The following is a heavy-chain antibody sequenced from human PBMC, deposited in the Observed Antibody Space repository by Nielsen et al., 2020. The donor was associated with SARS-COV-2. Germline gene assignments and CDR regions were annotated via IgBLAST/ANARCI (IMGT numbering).Heavy chain of an antibody. CDR1: GFSFTNYW. CDR3: ARADSGSNWYWLVY. V-gene: IGHV5-51*01. CDR2: IYPRDSDI. J-gene: IGHJ4*02. D-gene: IGHD6-13*01. Sequence: GESLKISCQGSGFSFTNYWIGWVRQMPGKGLEWMGIIYPRDSDIRYSPSFQGQVTISADKSVNAAYLQWSSLKASDTAMYYCARADSGSNWYWLVYWGQGTLVTVSS.